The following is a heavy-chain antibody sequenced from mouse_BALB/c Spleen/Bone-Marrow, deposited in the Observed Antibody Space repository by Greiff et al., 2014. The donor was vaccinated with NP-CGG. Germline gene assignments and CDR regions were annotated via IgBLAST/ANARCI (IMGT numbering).Heavy chain of an antibody. CDR3: ARRLRSAMDY. V-gene: IGHV14-3*02. CDR2: IDPANGNT. D-gene: IGHD1-1*01. Sequence: VQLKESGAELVKPGASVKLSCTASGFNIKNTYIHWVKQRPEQGLGWIGRIDPANGNTKYDPKFQGKATITADTSSNTAYLQLSSLTSEDTAVYYCARRLRSAMDYWGQGTSVTVSS. J-gene: IGHJ4*01. CDR1: GFNIKNTY.